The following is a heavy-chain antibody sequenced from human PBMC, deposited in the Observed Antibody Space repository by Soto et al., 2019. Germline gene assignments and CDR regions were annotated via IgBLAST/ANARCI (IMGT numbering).Heavy chain of an antibody. J-gene: IGHJ6*02. V-gene: IGHV3-33*01. CDR1: GFTFSSYG. CDR2: IWYDGSNK. Sequence: QVQLVESGGGVVQPGRSLRLSCAASGFTFSSYGMHWVRQAPGKGLEWVAVIWYDGSNKYYADSVKGRFTISRDNSKNTLYLQMNSLRAEDTAVYYCARKPKEVNDYYGMDVWGQGTTVTVSS. CDR3: ARKPKEVNDYYGMDV.